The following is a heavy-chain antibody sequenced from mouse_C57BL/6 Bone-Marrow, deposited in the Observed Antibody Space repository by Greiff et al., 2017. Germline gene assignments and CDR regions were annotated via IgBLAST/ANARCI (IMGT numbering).Heavy chain of an antibody. CDR2: FYPGSGSI. CDR3: ARHEGGYYYGSRGYWYFDV. Sequence: VQRVESGAELVKPGASVKLSCKASGYTFTEYTIHWVKQRSGQGLEWIGWFYPGSGSIKYNEKFKDKATLTADKSSSTVYMELSRLTSEDSAVYFCARHEGGYYYGSRGYWYFDVWGTGTTVTVSS. CDR1: GYTFTEYT. D-gene: IGHD1-1*01. V-gene: IGHV1-62-2*01. J-gene: IGHJ1*03.